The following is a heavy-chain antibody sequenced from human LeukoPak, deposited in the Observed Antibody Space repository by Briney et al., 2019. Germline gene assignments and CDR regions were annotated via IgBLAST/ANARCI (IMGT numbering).Heavy chain of an antibody. J-gene: IGHJ6*03. Sequence: GGSLRLSCAASGFTVSSNYMSWVRQAPGKGLEWVSVIYSGGSTYYADSVKGRFTISRDNSKNTLYLQMNSLRAEDTAVYYCARDGTTLRRDNYYYMDVWGKGTTVTVSS. CDR1: GFTVSSNY. V-gene: IGHV3-66*02. D-gene: IGHD1-1*01. CDR3: ARDGTTLRRDNYYYMDV. CDR2: IYSGGST.